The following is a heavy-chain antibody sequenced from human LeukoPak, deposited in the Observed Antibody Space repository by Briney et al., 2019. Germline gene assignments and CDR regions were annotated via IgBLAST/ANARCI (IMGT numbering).Heavy chain of an antibody. J-gene: IGHJ5*02. CDR1: GFTFRDYY. D-gene: IGHD1-26*01. CDR3: VRGGKYSGS. CDR2: ISPGSSDT. Sequence: GGSLRLSCAASGFTFRDYYMSWIRQPPGKGLEWVSYISPGSSDTNYAASVKGRFTISRDNAKNSLYLQMNSLSAEDTAVYYCVRGGKYSGSWGQGTLVTVSS. V-gene: IGHV3-11*05.